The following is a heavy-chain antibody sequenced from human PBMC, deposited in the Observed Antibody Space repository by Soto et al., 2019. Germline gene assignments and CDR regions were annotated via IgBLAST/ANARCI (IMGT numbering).Heavy chain of an antibody. J-gene: IGHJ4*02. Sequence: SETLSLTCTVSGASFSTSSSYYWIWIRQPPGKGLEWIGYIYYSGSTNYNPSLKSRVTISVDTSKKQFSLKLSSVTAADTAVYYCARANGYSYGYEFDYWGQGTLVTVSS. D-gene: IGHD5-18*01. CDR2: IYYSGST. CDR1: GASFSTSSSYY. CDR3: ARANGYSYGYEFDY. V-gene: IGHV4-61*01.